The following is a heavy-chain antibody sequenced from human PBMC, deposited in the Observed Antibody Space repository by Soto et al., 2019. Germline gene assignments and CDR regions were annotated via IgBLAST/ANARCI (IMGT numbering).Heavy chain of an antibody. CDR2: ISSSSSTI. D-gene: IGHD6-13*01. CDR1: GFTFSNFN. J-gene: IGHJ3*02. CDR3: ARDQRDRGAAAPDAFDI. V-gene: IGHV3-48*02. Sequence: PGGSLRLSCAASGFTFSNFNLNWVRQAPGRGLEWVSYISSSSSTIYYADSVKGRFTISRDNAKNSLYLQMNSLRDEDTAVYYCARDQRDRGAAAPDAFDIWGQGTMVTVSS.